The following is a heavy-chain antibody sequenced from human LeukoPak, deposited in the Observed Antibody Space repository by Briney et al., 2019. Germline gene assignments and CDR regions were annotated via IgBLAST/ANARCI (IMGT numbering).Heavy chain of an antibody. CDR2: IIPIFGTA. Sequence: GASVKVSCKASGGTFSSYAISWVRQAPGRGLEWMGGIIPIFGTANYAQEFQGRVTITADESTSTAYMELSSLRSEDTAVYYCARSMGYCSSTSCPFDYWGQGTLVTVSS. J-gene: IGHJ4*02. CDR1: GGTFSSYA. D-gene: IGHD2-2*01. CDR3: ARSMGYCSSTSCPFDY. V-gene: IGHV1-69*01.